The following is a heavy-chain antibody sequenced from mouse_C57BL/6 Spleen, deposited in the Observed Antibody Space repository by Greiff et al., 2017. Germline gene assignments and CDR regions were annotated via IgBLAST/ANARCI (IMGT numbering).Heavy chain of an antibody. CDR2: ISDGGSYT. CDR3: ASHYYGSIYELFFDY. CDR1: GFTFSSYA. J-gene: IGHJ2*01. Sequence: EVKLVESGGGLVKPGGSLKLSCAASGFTFSSYAMSWVRQTPEKRLEWVATISDGGSYTYYPDNVKGRFTISRDKAKNNLYLQMSHLKSEDTAMYYCASHYYGSIYELFFDYWGQGTTLTVSS. V-gene: IGHV5-4*03. D-gene: IGHD1-1*01.